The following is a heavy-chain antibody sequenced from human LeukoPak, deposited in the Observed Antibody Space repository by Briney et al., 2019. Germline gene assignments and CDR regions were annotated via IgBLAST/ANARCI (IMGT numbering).Heavy chain of an antibody. CDR1: GGSISSYY. J-gene: IGHJ4*02. CDR2: VSYSGST. Sequence: SETLSLTCTVSGGSISSYYWNWIRQPPGKGLEWIGYVSYSGSTNYNPSLKSRVTISVNTSKNQFSLKLSSVTAADTAVYYCARGMGIQLWFLFDYWSQGTLVTVSS. V-gene: IGHV4-59*01. CDR3: ARGMGIQLWFLFDY. D-gene: IGHD5-18*01.